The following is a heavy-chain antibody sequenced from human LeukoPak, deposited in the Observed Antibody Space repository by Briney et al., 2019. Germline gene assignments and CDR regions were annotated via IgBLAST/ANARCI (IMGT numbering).Heavy chain of an antibody. CDR3: ARVGSGSYYYFDY. J-gene: IGHJ4*02. D-gene: IGHD1-26*01. V-gene: IGHV3-30-3*01. CDR1: GFTFSSSA. CDR2: ISYDGSNK. Sequence: GGSLRLSCAASGFTFSSSAMHWVRQAPGKGLEWVAVISYDGSNKYYADSVKGRFTISRDNSKNTLYLQMNSPRAEDTAVYYCARVGSGSYYYFDYWGQGTLVTVSS.